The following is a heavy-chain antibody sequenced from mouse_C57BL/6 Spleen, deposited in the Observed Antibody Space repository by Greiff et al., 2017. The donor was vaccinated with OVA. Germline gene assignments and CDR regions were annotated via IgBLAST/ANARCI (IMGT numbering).Heavy chain of an antibody. D-gene: IGHD2-5*01. V-gene: IGHV1-52*01. CDR2: IDPSDSET. Sequence: QVQLKQPGAELVRPGSSVKLSCKASGYTFTSYWMHWVKQRPIQGLEWIGNIDPSDSETHYNQKFKDKATLTVDKSSSTAYMQLSSLTSEDSAVYYCAREVNSNLYAMDYWGQGTSVTVSS. CDR1: GYTFTSYW. CDR3: AREVNSNLYAMDY. J-gene: IGHJ4*01.